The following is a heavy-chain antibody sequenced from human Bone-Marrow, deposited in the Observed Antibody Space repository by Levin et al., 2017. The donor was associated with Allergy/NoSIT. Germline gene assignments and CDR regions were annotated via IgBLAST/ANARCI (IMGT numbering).Heavy chain of an antibody. D-gene: IGHD2-2*01. CDR2: IYYTGGT. V-gene: IGHV4-31*03. CDR3: AREPDTVVVPGAAEHPSRGAPDV. CDR1: GGSIGSGRYY. J-gene: IGHJ3*01. Sequence: ASETLSLTCTVSGGSIGSGRYYWSWIRQLPGKGLEWLGYIYYTGGTYYNPSLKGRVTMSVDKSKNMLSLSLRSVTAADTAVYFCAREPDTVVVPGAAEHPSRGAPDVWGQGTMVTISS.